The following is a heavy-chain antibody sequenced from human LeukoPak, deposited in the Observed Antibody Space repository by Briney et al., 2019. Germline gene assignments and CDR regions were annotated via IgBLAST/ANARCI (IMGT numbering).Heavy chain of an antibody. Sequence: RGSLRLSCAASGFTFSSYGMHWVRQAPGKGLEWVAFIRYDGSNKYYADSVKGRFTISRDNSKNTLYLQMNSLRAEDTAVYYCAKDQGYYDSSGYYLPVPSDYWGQGTLVTVSS. J-gene: IGHJ4*02. D-gene: IGHD3-22*01. V-gene: IGHV3-30*02. CDR3: AKDQGYYDSSGYYLPVPSDY. CDR2: IRYDGSNK. CDR1: GFTFSSYG.